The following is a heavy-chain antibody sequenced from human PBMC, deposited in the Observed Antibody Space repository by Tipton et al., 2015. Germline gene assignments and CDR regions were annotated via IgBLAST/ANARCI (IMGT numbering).Heavy chain of an antibody. CDR1: VGSISNNY. J-gene: IGHJ4*02. V-gene: IGHV4-59*01. CDR2: ISFSGTT. Sequence: TLSLTCSVSVGSISNNYWSWIRQSPGKGLEWIGYISFSGTTNYNPSLRSRVTISLDTSKNQFSLRLISLTAADTAVYYCVRGGSYRWNYVNGFDYWGQGTQVTVSS. D-gene: IGHD1-7*01. CDR3: VRGGSYRWNYVNGFDY.